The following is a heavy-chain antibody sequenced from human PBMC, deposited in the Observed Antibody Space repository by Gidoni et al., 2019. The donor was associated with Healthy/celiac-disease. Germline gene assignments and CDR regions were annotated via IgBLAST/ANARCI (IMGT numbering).Heavy chain of an antibody. Sequence: QVQLQESGPGLVKPSATLSLTCTVSGGSISRYYWSWIRQPAGKGLEWIGRIYTSGSTNYNPSLKSRVTMSVDTSKNQFSLKLSSVTAADTAVYYCARAGDVGFWDYYYGMDVWGQGTTVTVSS. CDR2: IYTSGST. D-gene: IGHD7-27*01. CDR1: GGSISRYY. V-gene: IGHV4-4*07. CDR3: ARAGDVGFWDYYYGMDV. J-gene: IGHJ6*02.